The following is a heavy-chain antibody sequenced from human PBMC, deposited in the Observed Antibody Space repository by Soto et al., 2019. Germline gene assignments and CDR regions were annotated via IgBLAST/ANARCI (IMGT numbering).Heavy chain of an antibody. CDR1: GLTFRSYW. D-gene: IGHD3-10*01. Sequence: GGSLRLSCAASGLTFRSYWMTWVRQAPGKGLEWVANIKQDGSEKYYVDSVKGRFTISRDNAKNSLYLQMNNLRVEDTAVYYCARGEAIGDDPWGHGTLVTVSS. CDR3: ARGEAIGDDP. CDR2: IKQDGSEK. J-gene: IGHJ5*02. V-gene: IGHV3-7*01.